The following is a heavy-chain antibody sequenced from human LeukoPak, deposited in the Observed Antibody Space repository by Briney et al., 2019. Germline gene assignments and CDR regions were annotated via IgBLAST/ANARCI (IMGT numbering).Heavy chain of an antibody. Sequence: SETLSLTCTVSGGSVSSGSYYWSWIRQPPGKGLEWIGYIYYSGSTNYNPSLKSRVTISVDTSKNQFSLKLSSVTAADTAVYYCARGPPRYYDSSGYYFSLTTGARESFGYWGQGTLVTVSS. CDR1: GGSVSSGSYY. CDR2: IYYSGST. V-gene: IGHV4-61*01. D-gene: IGHD3-22*01. J-gene: IGHJ4*02. CDR3: ARGPPRYYDSSGYYFSLTTGARESFGY.